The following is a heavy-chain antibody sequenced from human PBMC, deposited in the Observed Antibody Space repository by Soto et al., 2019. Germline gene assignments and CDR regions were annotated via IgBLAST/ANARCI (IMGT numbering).Heavy chain of an antibody. V-gene: IGHV3-30-3*01. CDR2: ISYDGSNK. D-gene: IGHD6-13*01. Sequence: SVRLSFIGDQFILIGCARHGVRQAPGKGLEWVAVISYDGSNKYYADSVKGRFTISRDNSKNTLYLQMNSLRAEDTAVYYCARAYDPAALDYWGQGTLVTVSS. J-gene: IGHJ4*02. CDR3: ARAYDPAALDY. CDR1: QFILIGCA.